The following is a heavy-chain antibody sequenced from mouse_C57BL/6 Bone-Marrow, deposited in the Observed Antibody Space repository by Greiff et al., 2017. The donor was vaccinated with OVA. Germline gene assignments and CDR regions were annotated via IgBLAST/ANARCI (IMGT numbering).Heavy chain of an antibody. CDR1: GYTFTDYN. Sequence: VQLKESGPELVKPGASVKIPCKASGYTFTDYNMDWVKQSHGKSLEWIGDINPNNGGTIYNQKFKGKATLTVDKSSSTAYMELRSLTSEDTAVYYCARYDGYFYYWGQGTSVTVSS. CDR3: ARYDGYFYY. J-gene: IGHJ4*01. CDR2: INPNNGGT. V-gene: IGHV1-18*01. D-gene: IGHD2-3*01.